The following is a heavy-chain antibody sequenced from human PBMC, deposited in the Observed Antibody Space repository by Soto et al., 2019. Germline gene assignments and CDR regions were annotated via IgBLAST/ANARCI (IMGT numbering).Heavy chain of an antibody. Sequence: DVQLLESGGGLVQPGGSLRLSCAASGFTFSSYAMTWVRQAPGKGLEWVSAISGSGTSTYYADSVRGRFTISRDNSQNTLYLQMNSVRAKDTDVYYCAEDSITIVRGLRSWFDPWGQGTLVTVSS. CDR3: AEDSITIVRGLRSWFDP. J-gene: IGHJ5*02. D-gene: IGHD3-10*01. CDR2: ISGSGTST. CDR1: GFTFSSYA. V-gene: IGHV3-23*01.